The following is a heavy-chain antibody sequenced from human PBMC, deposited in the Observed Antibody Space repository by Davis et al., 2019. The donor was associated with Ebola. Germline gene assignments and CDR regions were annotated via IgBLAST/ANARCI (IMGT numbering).Heavy chain of an antibody. CDR3: ARVSTVTTSGIYYGMDV. CDR2: IYYSGST. Sequence: MPSETLSLTCAVYGGSFSGYYWSWIRQPPGKGLEWIGYIYYSGSTNYNPSLKSRVTISVDTSKNQFSLKLSSVTAADTAVYYCARVSTVTTSGIYYGMDVWGQGTTVTVSS. J-gene: IGHJ6*02. CDR1: GGSFSGYY. D-gene: IGHD4-17*01. V-gene: IGHV4-59*01.